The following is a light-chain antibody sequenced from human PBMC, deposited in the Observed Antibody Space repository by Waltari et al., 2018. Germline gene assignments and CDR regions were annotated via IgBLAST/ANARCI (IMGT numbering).Light chain of an antibody. CDR1: QGISSY. CDR2: AAS. CDR3: QQYYSYPYT. V-gene: IGKV1-8*01. Sequence: AIRITQPPSSLSASTGDRVTLTCRASQGISSYLAWYQQKPGKAPKLLIYAASTLQSGVPSRFSGSGSGTDFTLTISCLQSEDFATYYCQQYYSYPYTFGQGTKLEIK. J-gene: IGKJ2*01.